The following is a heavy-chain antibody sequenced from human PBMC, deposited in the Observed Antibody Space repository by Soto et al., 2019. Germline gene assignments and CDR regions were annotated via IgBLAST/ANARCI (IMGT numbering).Heavy chain of an antibody. CDR3: AIYSYGSNFDY. CDR2: IYTDGRT. Sequence: EVQLVETGGGLMQPGGSLRLSCAASGFTVSSNYMSWVRQAPGKGLEWVSVIYTDGRTYYADSVRGRFTISKDSSKNTLYIQVNSLRAEETAVYYGAIYSYGSNFDYWGQGTLVTVSS. V-gene: IGHV3-53*02. D-gene: IGHD5-18*01. J-gene: IGHJ4*02. CDR1: GFTVSSNY.